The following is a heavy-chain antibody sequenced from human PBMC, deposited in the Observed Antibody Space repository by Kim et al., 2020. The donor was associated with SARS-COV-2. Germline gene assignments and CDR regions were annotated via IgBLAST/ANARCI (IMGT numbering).Heavy chain of an antibody. CDR2: IRSNAYGGTT. CDR1: GFTFGDYT. J-gene: IGHJ4*02. V-gene: IGHV3-49*03. CDR3: TRVSGVGSSF. D-gene: IGHD2-8*01. Sequence: GGSLRLSCSASGFTFGDYTMSWFRQAPGKGLEWICFIRSNAYGGTTEYAASVQGRFTISRDDSKSIAYLEMNSLKTEDTDLYYCTRVSGVGSSFWGQGTLVTVSS.